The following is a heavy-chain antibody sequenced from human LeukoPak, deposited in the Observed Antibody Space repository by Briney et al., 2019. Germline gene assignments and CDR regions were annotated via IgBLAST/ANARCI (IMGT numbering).Heavy chain of an antibody. J-gene: IGHJ3*02. D-gene: IGHD3-22*01. Sequence: PSETLSLTCTVSGGSISSYYWSWIRQPPGKGLEWIGYIYYSGSTNYNPSLKSRVTISVDTSKNQFSLKLSSVTAADTAVYYCARLGYYDSSGYYLSVGAFDIWGQGTTVTVSS. CDR2: IYYSGST. CDR3: ARLGYYDSSGYYLSVGAFDI. CDR1: GGSISSYY. V-gene: IGHV4-59*08.